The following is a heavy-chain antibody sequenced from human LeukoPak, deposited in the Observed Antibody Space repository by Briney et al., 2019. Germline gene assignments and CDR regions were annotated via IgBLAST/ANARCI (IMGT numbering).Heavy chain of an antibody. V-gene: IGHV3-30-3*01. D-gene: IGHD6-19*01. Sequence: GGSLRLSCAASGFTFSSNAMNWVRQAPGRGLEWVAIISYDGIYKYYADSVKGRFTISRDNSKNTLYLQMNSLRAEDTAIYFCANKHPPLAGLRGPLDYWGQGTLVTVSS. CDR2: ISYDGIYK. J-gene: IGHJ4*02. CDR1: GFTFSSNA. CDR3: ANKHPPLAGLRGPLDY.